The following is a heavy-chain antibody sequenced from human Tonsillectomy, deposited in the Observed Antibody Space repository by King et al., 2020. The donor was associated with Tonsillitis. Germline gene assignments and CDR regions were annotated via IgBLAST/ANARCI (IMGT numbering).Heavy chain of an antibody. CDR1: GFIFDDYA. CDR2: ISWNSGSI. V-gene: IGHV3-9*01. Sequence: VQLVESGGGLVQPGRSLRLSCAASGFIFDDYAMHWVRQAPGKGLEWVSTISWNSGSIGYADSGNGRFTISREHAKNSLFLQMNSLRSADTALYYCAKDVGARAAAAFWGPGTLVTVSS. CDR3: AKDVGARAAAAF. D-gene: IGHD6-25*01. J-gene: IGHJ4*02.